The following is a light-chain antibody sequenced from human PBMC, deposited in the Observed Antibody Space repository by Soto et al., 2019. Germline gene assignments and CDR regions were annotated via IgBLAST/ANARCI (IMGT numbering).Light chain of an antibody. V-gene: IGLV2-14*01. J-gene: IGLJ1*01. Sequence: QSALTQPASVSGSPGQSITISCTGTSNDVGGYNFVSWYQQHPGKAPKVMISEVSNRPSGVSIRFSGSKSGNTASLTISGLPAEDEADYYCTSHSKNSPLPDVFGTGTKLTVL. CDR1: SNDVGGYNF. CDR2: EVS. CDR3: TSHSKNSPLPDV.